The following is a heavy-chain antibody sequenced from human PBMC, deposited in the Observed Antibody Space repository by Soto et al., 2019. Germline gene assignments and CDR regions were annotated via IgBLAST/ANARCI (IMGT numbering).Heavy chain of an antibody. CDR1: GGTFSSYT. CDR3: AREPGCSGGSCYRNHWFDP. CDR2: IIPILGIA. D-gene: IGHD2-15*01. Sequence: SVKVSCKASGGTFSSYTISWVRQAPGQGLEWMGRIIPILGIANYAQKFQGRVTITADKSTSTAYMELSSLRSEDTAVYYCAREPGCSGGSCYRNHWFDPWGQGTLVTVSS. J-gene: IGHJ5*02. V-gene: IGHV1-69*04.